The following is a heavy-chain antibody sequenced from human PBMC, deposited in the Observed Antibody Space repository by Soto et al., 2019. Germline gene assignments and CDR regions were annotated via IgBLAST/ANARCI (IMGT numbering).Heavy chain of an antibody. D-gene: IGHD3-16*02. Sequence: GASVKVSCKASGYTFTSYSMHWVRQAPGQRLEWMGWINAGNGNTKYSQKFQGRVTITRDTSASTAYMELSSLRSEDTAVYYCAREREGGNYDYVWGSYRSNAMDVWGQGTTLTVSS. J-gene: IGHJ6*02. CDR3: AREREGGNYDYVWGSYRSNAMDV. CDR1: GYTFTSYS. V-gene: IGHV1-3*01. CDR2: INAGNGNT.